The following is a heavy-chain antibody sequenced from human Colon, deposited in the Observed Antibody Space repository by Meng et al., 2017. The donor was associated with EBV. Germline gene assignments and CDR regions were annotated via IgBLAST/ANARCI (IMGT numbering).Heavy chain of an antibody. J-gene: IGHJ3*01. CDR2: INHSGTA. D-gene: IGHD1-14*01. CDR1: GGSFRCYY. Sequence: QSQLQQRASGLLSPSEHSSLTCPVYGGSFRCYYLAWLRQPPGKGLEWIGVINHSGTANYNPSLKSRVTISVDTSKNQFSLKLNSVTAADTAVYYCTQGAHRDCSDFWGQGTLVTVSS. CDR3: TQGAHRDCSDF. V-gene: IGHV4-34*02.